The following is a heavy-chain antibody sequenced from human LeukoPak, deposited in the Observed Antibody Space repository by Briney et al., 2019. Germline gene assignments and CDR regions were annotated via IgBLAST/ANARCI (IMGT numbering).Heavy chain of an antibody. V-gene: IGHV4-59*01. J-gene: IGHJ4*02. CDR1: GGSISSYY. D-gene: IGHD3-22*01. CDR3: ARVSYYDGFDY. Sequence: SETLSLTCTVSGGSISSYYWSWIRQPPGKGLEWIGYIYYSGSTNYNPSPKSRVTISVDTSKNQFSLKLSSVTAADTAVYYCARVSYYDGFDYWGQGTLVTVSS. CDR2: IYYSGST.